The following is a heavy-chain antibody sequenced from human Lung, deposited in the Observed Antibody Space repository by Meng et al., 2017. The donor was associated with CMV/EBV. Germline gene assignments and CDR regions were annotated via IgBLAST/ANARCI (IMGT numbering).Heavy chain of an antibody. CDR2: LYSDDRT. J-gene: IGHJ4*02. D-gene: IGHD6-25*01. CDR1: GFTVTRNY. Sequence: EVQLVESGGGLIQPGESSRFSCAASGFTVTRNYMSWVRQAPGKGLEWVSVLYSDDRTYYADSVKGRFIISRDNSKNTLYLQMNSLRADDTAVYYCAREIGSDPYYFDYWGQGTLVTVSS. V-gene: IGHV3-53*01. CDR3: AREIGSDPYYFDY.